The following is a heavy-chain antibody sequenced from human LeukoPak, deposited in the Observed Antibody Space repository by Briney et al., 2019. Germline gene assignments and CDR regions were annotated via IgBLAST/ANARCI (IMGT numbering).Heavy chain of an antibody. CDR1: GYSISSGYY. CDR3: ARVGYDFWSGYYSGLNWFGP. Sequence: SETLSLTCTVSGYSISSGYYWGWIRQPPGKGLEWIGSIYHSGSTYYNPSLKSRVTISVDTSKNQFSLKLSSVTAADTAVYYCARVGYDFWSGYYSGLNWFGPWGQGTLVTVSS. J-gene: IGHJ5*02. CDR2: IYHSGST. V-gene: IGHV4-38-2*02. D-gene: IGHD3-3*01.